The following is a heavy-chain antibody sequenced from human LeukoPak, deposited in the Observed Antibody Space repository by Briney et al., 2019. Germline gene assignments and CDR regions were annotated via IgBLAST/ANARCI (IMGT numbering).Heavy chain of an antibody. CDR2: IYYSGST. CDR3: ARRGYDSSGYYRNY. V-gene: IGHV4-39*01. Sequence: SETLSLTCTVSGGSISGSSYYWGWIRQPPGKGLEWIGSIYYSGSTYYNPSLKSRVTISVDTSKNQFSLKLSSVTAADTAVYYCARRGYDSSGYYRNYWGQGTLVTVSS. D-gene: IGHD3-22*01. CDR1: GGSISGSSYY. J-gene: IGHJ4*02.